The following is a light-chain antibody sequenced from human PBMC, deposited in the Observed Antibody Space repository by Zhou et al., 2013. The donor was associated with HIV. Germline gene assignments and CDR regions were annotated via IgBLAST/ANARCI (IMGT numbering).Light chain of an antibody. V-gene: IGKV3-20*01. CDR2: GAS. Sequence: LTQSPVTLSLLPGDRATLSCRASQSVGGYLAWYQQKPGQTPRLLIYGASSRATGVPDRFSGSGSGTDFTLTISRLEPEDFAVYYCQQYGSSPSTFGQGTRLEIK. CDR3: QQYGSSPST. CDR1: QSVGGY. J-gene: IGKJ5*01.